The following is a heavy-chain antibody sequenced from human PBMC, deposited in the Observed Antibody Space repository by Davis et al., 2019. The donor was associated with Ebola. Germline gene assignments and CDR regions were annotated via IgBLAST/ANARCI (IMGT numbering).Heavy chain of an antibody. CDR1: GFTFSSYA. D-gene: IGHD1-26*01. CDR3: ARDGFYIRGATTHYGMDV. Sequence: GESLKISCAASGFTFSSYAMHWLRPAPGKGLEWVAVIAYDGSNKYYEDSVKGRFTISRDYAKNSLYLQMNSLRAEETAVYYCARDGFYIRGATTHYGMDVWGQGATVTVSS. V-gene: IGHV3-30-3*01. CDR2: IAYDGSNK. J-gene: IGHJ6*02.